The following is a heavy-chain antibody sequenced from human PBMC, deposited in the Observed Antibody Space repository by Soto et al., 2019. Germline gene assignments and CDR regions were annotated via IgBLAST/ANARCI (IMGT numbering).Heavy chain of an antibody. V-gene: IGHV3-15*07. CDR2: IKSKTAGGKT. D-gene: IGHD2-21*02. J-gene: IGHJ4*02. CDR3: GIALDVVVTACDY. Sequence: GGSLRLSCAASGFTFSNAWMNWVRQAPGKGLEWVGRIKSKTAGGKTDYDAPVKGRYTISRDDSKHTLYLQMNSLKTEDTAVYYCGIALDVVVTACDYWGQGTLVTVSS. CDR1: GFTFSNAW.